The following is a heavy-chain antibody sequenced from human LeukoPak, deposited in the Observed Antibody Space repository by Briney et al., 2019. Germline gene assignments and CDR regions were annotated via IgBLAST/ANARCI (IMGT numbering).Heavy chain of an antibody. CDR3: ARAGCSSTSCYGTIWFDP. Sequence: GASVKVSCKASGYTFTSYYMHWVRQAPGQGLERMGIINPSGGSTSYAQKFQGRVTMTRDTSTSTVYMELSSLRSEDTAVYYCARAGCSSTSCYGTIWFDPWGQGTLVTVSS. D-gene: IGHD2-2*01. CDR2: INPSGGST. CDR1: GYTFTSYY. J-gene: IGHJ5*02. V-gene: IGHV1-46*01.